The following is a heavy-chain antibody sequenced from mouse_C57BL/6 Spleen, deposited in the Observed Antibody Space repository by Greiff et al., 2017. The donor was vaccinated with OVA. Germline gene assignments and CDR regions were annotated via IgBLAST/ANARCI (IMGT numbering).Heavy chain of an antibody. Sequence: QVQLQQPGAELVRPGSSVKLSCKASGYTFTSYWMDWVKQRPGQGLEWIGNIYPSDSETHYNQKFKDKATLTVDKSSSTAYMQLSSLTSEDSAVYDCARYVDLDYWGQGTTLTVSS. CDR3: ARYVDLDY. V-gene: IGHV1-61*01. CDR2: IYPSDSET. J-gene: IGHJ2*01. CDR1: GYTFTSYW.